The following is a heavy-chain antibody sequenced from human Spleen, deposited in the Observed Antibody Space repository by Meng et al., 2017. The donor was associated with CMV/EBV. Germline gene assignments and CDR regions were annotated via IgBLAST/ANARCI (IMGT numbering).Heavy chain of an antibody. J-gene: IGHJ6*02. V-gene: IGHV3-21*04. CDR2: ISGSSSYL. CDR1: GFTFSNYY. Sequence: GESLKISCAASGFTFSNYYMNWVRQAPGKGLEWVSSISGSSSYLYYADSVRGRFTISRDNAKNSLYLQINGLRDEDTAVYYCARDHYYGSGSYYNSYYYYGMDVWGQGTTVTVSS. CDR3: ARDHYYGSGSYYNSYYYYGMDV. D-gene: IGHD3-10*01.